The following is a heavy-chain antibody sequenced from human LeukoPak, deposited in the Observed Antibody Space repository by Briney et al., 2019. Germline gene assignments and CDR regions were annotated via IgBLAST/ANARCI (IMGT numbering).Heavy chain of an antibody. D-gene: IGHD3-22*01. J-gene: IGHJ6*03. Sequence: SVKVSCKASGGTFSSYAISWVRQAPGQGLEWMGRIIPILGTANYAQKFQGRVTITADESTSTAYMELSSLRSEDTAMYYCAREKYYYEKNYYYMDVWGKGTTVTVSS. CDR1: GGTFSSYA. CDR3: AREKYYYEKNYYYMDV. CDR2: IIPILGTA. V-gene: IGHV1-69*11.